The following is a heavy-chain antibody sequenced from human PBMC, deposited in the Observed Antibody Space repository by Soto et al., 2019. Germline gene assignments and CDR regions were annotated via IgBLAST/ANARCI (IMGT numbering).Heavy chain of an antibody. Sequence: GGSLRLSCAASGFTFSNAWMNWVRQAPGKGLEWVGRIKSKTDGGTTDYAAPVKGRFTISRDDSKNTLYLQMNSLKTEDTAVYYCTTEPQLNWYYYDSSGYRPEMFDYWGQGTLVTVSS. D-gene: IGHD3-22*01. V-gene: IGHV3-15*07. CDR2: IKSKTDGGTT. CDR3: TTEPQLNWYYYDSSGYRPEMFDY. CDR1: GFTFSNAW. J-gene: IGHJ4*02.